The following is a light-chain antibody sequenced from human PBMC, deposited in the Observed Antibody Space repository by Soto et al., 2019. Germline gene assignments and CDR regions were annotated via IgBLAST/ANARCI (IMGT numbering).Light chain of an antibody. CDR1: QSISSY. J-gene: IGKJ2*01. Sequence: DIQMTQSPSSLSASVGDRVTITCRASQSISSYLNWYQQKPGKAPKLLIYAASSLQSGVPSRFSGSGSGTYFTLTISSLQPEDFATYYCQQSYSTLTVGQGTKLEIK. V-gene: IGKV1-39*01. CDR2: AAS. CDR3: QQSYSTLT.